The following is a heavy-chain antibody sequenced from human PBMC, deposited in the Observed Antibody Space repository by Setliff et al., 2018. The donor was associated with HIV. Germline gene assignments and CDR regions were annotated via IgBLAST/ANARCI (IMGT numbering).Heavy chain of an antibody. CDR2: IKSKTDGGTP. D-gene: IGHD5-18*01. CDR3: STTTGNSYGSFDY. Sequence: GGSLRLSCAASGFTFSKTWMSWVRQAPGKGLEWVGRIKSKTDGGTPDYAAHVKGRFTISRDDSKNTLYLHMNSLKIEDTGVHYCSTTTGNSYGSFDYWGQGTLVTVSS. V-gene: IGHV3-15*01. J-gene: IGHJ4*02. CDR1: GFTFSKTW.